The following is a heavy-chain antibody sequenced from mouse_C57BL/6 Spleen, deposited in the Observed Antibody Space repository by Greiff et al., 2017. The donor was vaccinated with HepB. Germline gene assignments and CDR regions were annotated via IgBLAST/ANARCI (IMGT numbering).Heavy chain of an antibody. V-gene: IGHV1-20*01. CDR3: ARTYYSNYDAMDY. Sequence: EVQLQQSGPELVKPGDSVKISCKASGYSFTGYFMNWVMQSHGKSLEWIGRINPYNGDTFYNQKFKGKATLTVDKSSSTAHMELRSLTSEDSAVYYCARTYYSNYDAMDYWGQGTSVTVSS. D-gene: IGHD2-5*01. J-gene: IGHJ4*01. CDR2: INPYNGDT. CDR1: GYSFTGYF.